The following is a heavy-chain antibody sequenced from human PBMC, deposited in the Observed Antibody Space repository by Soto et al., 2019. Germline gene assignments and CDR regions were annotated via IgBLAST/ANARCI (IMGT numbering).Heavy chain of an antibody. CDR1: GYTFTSYG. J-gene: IGHJ5*02. V-gene: IGHV1-3*01. CDR3: VRRHVSATGIDWCGP. CDR2: INAANGDT. D-gene: IGHD6-13*01. Sequence: ASVKVSCKASGYTFTSYGIHWVRQAPGQRLEWMGWINAANGDTKYSPKFQGRVTITRDTSASTAYMELSSLRSEDTAVYYCVRRHVSATGIDWCGPWGQGNLVTVSS.